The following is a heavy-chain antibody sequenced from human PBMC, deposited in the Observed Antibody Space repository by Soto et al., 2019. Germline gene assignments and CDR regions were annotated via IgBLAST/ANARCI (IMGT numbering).Heavy chain of an antibody. V-gene: IGHV3-30*18. CDR2: ISYDEKNK. Sequence: GGSLRLSCAASGFTFSFYGMHWVRQAPGKGLEWLAVISYDEKNKFYADSVKGRFTISRDNSKNTLSLQMNSLRTEDTAVYYCAKGGSSYSDPLADWGQGTLVTVSS. CDR3: AKGGSSYSDPLAD. D-gene: IGHD6-6*01. CDR1: GFTFSFYG. J-gene: IGHJ4*02.